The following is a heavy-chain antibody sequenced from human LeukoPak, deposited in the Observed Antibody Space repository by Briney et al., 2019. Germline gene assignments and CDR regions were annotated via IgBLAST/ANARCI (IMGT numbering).Heavy chain of an antibody. D-gene: IGHD2-2*01. CDR2: ISCDGSNK. Sequence: SCKASGYTFTTYAMHWVRQAPGKGLEWVAVISCDGSNKYYADSVKGRFTISRDNSKNTLYLQMNSLRAEDTAVYYCARERGLPAAHFDYWGQGTLVTVSS. V-gene: IGHV3-30-3*01. CDR1: GYTFTTYA. J-gene: IGHJ4*02. CDR3: ARERGLPAAHFDY.